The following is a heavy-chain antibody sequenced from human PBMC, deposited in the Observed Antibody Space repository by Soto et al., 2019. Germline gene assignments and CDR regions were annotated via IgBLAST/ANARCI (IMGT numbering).Heavy chain of an antibody. Sequence: GGSLRLSCAASEFTFSNYAMSWVRQAPGKGLEWVSSISDNGGTTYYADSVKGRFTISRDNSKDTLYLQVNSLRAEDTAVYYGARGGMRAPITYDTSPYPNDYYYYSGMDVWAQGTTVTASS. CDR2: ISDNGGTT. CDR3: ARGGMRAPITYDTSPYPNDYYYYSGMDV. D-gene: IGHD3-22*01. V-gene: IGHV3-23*01. J-gene: IGHJ6*02. CDR1: EFTFSNYA.